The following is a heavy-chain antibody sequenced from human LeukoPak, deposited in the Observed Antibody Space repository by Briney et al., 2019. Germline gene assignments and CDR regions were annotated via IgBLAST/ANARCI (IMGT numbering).Heavy chain of an antibody. CDR1: GFTFSRYS. V-gene: IGHV3-30-3*01. CDR2: ISYDGSSE. J-gene: IGHJ3*02. Sequence: PGGSLRLSCAASGFTFSRYSIHWVRQAPGRGLEWVAVISYDGSSEYYADSVKGRFTISRDNAKNSLNLQMNSLRAEDTAVYYCARGVSISSSWYNDIWGQGTMVTVSS. CDR3: ARGVSISSSWYNDI. D-gene: IGHD6-13*01.